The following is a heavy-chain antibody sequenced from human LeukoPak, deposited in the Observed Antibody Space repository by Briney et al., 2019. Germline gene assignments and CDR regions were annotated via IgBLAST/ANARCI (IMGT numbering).Heavy chain of an antibody. Sequence: PGGSLRHSCVTSGFIFSSYGIHWVRQAPGKGLEWVAWHFASNKYYAESVRGRFTMSRDNSKSTLYLQMDSLRVEDTAVYYCARDLCSTTSCFDYWGQGTLVSVSS. J-gene: IGHJ4*02. CDR2: WHFASNK. D-gene: IGHD2-2*01. CDR1: GFIFSSYG. V-gene: IGHV3-33*01. CDR3: ARDLCSTTSCFDY.